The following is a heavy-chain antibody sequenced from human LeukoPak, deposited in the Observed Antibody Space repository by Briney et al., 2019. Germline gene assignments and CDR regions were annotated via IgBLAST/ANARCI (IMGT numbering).Heavy chain of an antibody. V-gene: IGHV3-66*01. CDR1: GFTVSSNY. D-gene: IGHD2-2*02. Sequence: GGSLRLSCAASGFTVSSNYMSWVRQAPGKGLEWVSVIYSGGGTYYADSVKGRFTISRDNSKNTLYLQMNSLRAEDTAVYYCAKAAYCSSTSCYRGGFDYWGQGTLVTVSS. CDR3: AKAAYCSSTSCYRGGFDY. CDR2: IYSGGGT. J-gene: IGHJ4*02.